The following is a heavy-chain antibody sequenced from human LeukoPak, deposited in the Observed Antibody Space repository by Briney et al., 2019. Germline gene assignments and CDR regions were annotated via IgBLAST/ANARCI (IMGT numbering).Heavy chain of an antibody. CDR2: IKQDGSEK. CDR1: GFTFSSYW. Sequence: GGSLRLSCAASGFTFSSYWMSWVRQAPGKGLEWVANIKQDGSEKYYVDSVKGRFTISRDNAKNSLYLQMNSLRAEDTAIYYCLRTSETYGDYPANFDYWGQGTLVTVSS. V-gene: IGHV3-7*03. J-gene: IGHJ4*02. D-gene: IGHD4-17*01. CDR3: LRTSETYGDYPANFDY.